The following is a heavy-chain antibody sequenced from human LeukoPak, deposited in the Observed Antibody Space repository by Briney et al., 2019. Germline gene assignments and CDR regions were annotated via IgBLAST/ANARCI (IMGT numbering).Heavy chain of an antibody. V-gene: IGHV4-59*01. CDR2: IYYSGST. J-gene: IGHJ4*02. D-gene: IGHD6-19*01. CDR1: GGSTSSYY. CDR3: ASFSSGWSLDY. Sequence: SETLSLTCTVSGGSTSSYYWSWIRQPPGKGLEWIGYIYYSGSTNYNPSLKSRVTISVDTSKNQFSLKLSSVTAADTAVYYCASFSSGWSLDYWGQGTLVTVSS.